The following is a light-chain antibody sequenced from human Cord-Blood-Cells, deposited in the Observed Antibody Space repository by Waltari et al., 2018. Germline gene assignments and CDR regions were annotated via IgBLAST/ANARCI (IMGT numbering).Light chain of an antibody. CDR1: QSLSSSY. CDR2: GAS. CDR3: QQYGSSPLT. V-gene: IGKV3-20*01. Sequence: DIVLTQSPGTLHFSPGERATLSCRASQSLSSSYLAWYQQKPGQAHRLLIYGASSRATGIPDRFSGSGSGTDFTLTISRLEPEDFAVYYCQQYGSSPLTFGGGTKVEIK. J-gene: IGKJ4*01.